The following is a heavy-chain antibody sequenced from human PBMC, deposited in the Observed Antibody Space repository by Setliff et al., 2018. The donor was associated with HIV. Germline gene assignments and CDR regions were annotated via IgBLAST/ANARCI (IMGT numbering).Heavy chain of an antibody. V-gene: IGHV4-39*01. Sequence: TSETLSLTCNVSTVSITTTSDSWAWIRPPPGKGLEWTGSISFSPGTGLEWIVGITYRETTSYNPTLNGRVTMSVDTSKNQFSLDLSSVTAADTAVYFCARQMGSGSYDTGYYFDSWGQGTPVTVSS. D-gene: IGHD1-26*01. CDR1: TVSITTTSDS. J-gene: IGHJ4*02. CDR3: ARQMGSGSYDTGYYFDS. CDR2: ITYRETT.